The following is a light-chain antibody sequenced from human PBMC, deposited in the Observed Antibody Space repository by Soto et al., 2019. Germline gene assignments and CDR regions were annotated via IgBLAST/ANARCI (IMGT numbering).Light chain of an antibody. Sequence: DIQMTQSPSTLSASVGDRGTMTCRASQSIRSWLAWYQQKPGKAPKLLIYDASSLESGVPSRFSGRRSGTEFTLTISSQQPDDFGTYYCQQYESYSPLTFGGGTKVEIK. CDR2: DAS. CDR1: QSIRSW. V-gene: IGKV1-5*01. CDR3: QQYESYSPLT. J-gene: IGKJ4*01.